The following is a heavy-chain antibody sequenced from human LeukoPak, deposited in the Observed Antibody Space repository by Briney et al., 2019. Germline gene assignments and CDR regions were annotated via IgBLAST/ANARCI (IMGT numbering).Heavy chain of an antibody. V-gene: IGHV4-39*07. CDR2: IYYSGST. CDR1: GGSISSSSYY. Sequence: SETLSLTCTVSGGSISSSSYYWGWIRQPPGKGLEWIGSIYYSGSTYYNPSLKSRVTISVDTSKNQFSLKLSSVTAADTAVYYCARSPSYSSSSSLDYWGQGTLVTVSS. J-gene: IGHJ4*02. CDR3: ARSPSYSSSSSLDY. D-gene: IGHD6-6*01.